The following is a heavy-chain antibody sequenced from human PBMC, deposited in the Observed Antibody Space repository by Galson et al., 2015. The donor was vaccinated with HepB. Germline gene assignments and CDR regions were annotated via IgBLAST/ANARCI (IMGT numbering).Heavy chain of an antibody. V-gene: IGHV3-23*01. J-gene: IGHJ4*02. Sequence: SLRLSCAASGFTFSSYAMSWVRQAPGEGLEWVSAISGSGGSTYYADSVKGRFTISRDNSKNTLYLQMNSLRAEDTAVYYCAKDQGQGYCSGGSCSTGDYWGQGTLVTVSS. CDR3: AKDQGQGYCSGGSCSTGDY. D-gene: IGHD2-15*01. CDR2: ISGSGGST. CDR1: GFTFSSYA.